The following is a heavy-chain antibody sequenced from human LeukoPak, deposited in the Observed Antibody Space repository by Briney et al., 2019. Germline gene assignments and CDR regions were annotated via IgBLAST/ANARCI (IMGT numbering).Heavy chain of an antibody. Sequence: GASVKVSCKASGGTFSSYAISWVRQAPGQGLEWMGGIIPIFGTANYAQKFQGRVTITTDESTSTAYMELSSLRSEDTAVYYCAGGGEDFWRGYYKFDYWGQGTLVTVSS. CDR1: GGTFSSYA. J-gene: IGHJ4*02. CDR3: AGGGEDFWRGYYKFDY. CDR2: IIPIFGTA. V-gene: IGHV1-69*05. D-gene: IGHD3-3*01.